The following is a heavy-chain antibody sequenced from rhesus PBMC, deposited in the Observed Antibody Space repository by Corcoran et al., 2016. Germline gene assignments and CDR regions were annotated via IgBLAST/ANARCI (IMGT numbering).Heavy chain of an antibody. CDR3: AENTGYSSSYEF. Sequence: QVQLQESGPGLVKPSETLSLTCAVSGGSISDDYYWSWIRQPPGKGLEWIGYIYGNGGGTNNNPAPKNRVTISRDTSKNQFSLKLSSVTAADTAGDYWAENTGYSSSYEFWGPGVLVTVSS. V-gene: IGHV4-106*01. J-gene: IGHJ5-1*01. CDR1: GGSISDDYY. CDR2: IYGNGGGT. D-gene: IGHD6-43*01.